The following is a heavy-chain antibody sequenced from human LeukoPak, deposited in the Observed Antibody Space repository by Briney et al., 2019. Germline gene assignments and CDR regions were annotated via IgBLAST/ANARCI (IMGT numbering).Heavy chain of an antibody. D-gene: IGHD3-22*01. CDR2: ISGDNGTR. Sequence: ASVKDSCKAAGYTFTNYGMSWGGQAPGEGGEGRGWISGDNGTRNYAQKFPRRVPITTARSTSTAYMAVRSLRSDATGVYYCARVQGPPDYYDAAIWGQGTLVTVSS. J-gene: IGHJ1*01. V-gene: IGHV1-18*01. CDR1: GYTFTNYG. CDR3: ARVQGPPDYYDAAI.